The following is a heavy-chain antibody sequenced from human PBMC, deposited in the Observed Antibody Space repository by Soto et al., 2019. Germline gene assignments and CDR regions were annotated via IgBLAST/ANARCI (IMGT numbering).Heavy chain of an antibody. J-gene: IGHJ4*02. Sequence: PGGSLRLSCVASGFTFSSYWMNWVRQAPGKGLEWVANIKHDGGVKYYVDSVKGRFTISRDNAKNSLYLQMNSLSAEDTAVYYCVKGYCSGGTCYRGYWGQGTLVTVS. V-gene: IGHV3-7*01. D-gene: IGHD2-15*01. CDR3: VKGYCSGGTCYRGY. CDR1: GFTFSSYW. CDR2: IKHDGGVK.